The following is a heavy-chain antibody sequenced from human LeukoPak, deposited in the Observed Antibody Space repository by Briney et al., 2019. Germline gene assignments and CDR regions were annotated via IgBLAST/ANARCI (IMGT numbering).Heavy chain of an antibody. CDR1: GGSISSSSYY. CDR3: ARGKDVGRSRGVMPYGMDV. Sequence: PSETLSLTCTVSGGSISSSSYYWGWIRQPPGKGLEWIGSIYYSGSTYYNPSLKSRVTITVDTSKNQFSLKLSSVTAADTAVYYCARGKDVGRSRGVMPYGMDVWGQGTTVIVSS. J-gene: IGHJ6*02. CDR2: IYYSGST. V-gene: IGHV4-39*01. D-gene: IGHD3-16*01.